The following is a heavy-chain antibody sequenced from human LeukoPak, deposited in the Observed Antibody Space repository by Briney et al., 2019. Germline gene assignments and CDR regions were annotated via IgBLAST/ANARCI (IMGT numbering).Heavy chain of an antibody. CDR2: ISGSGGST. CDR1: GFTFSSYS. V-gene: IGHV3-23*01. J-gene: IGHJ4*02. CDR3: AKVFLSGYGSGSSRSFDY. Sequence: GGSLRLSCAASGFTFSSYSMNWVRQAPGKGLEWVSAISGSGGSTYYADSVKGRFTISRDNSKNTLYLQMNSLRAEDTAVYYCAKVFLSGYGSGSSRSFDYWGQGTLVTVSS. D-gene: IGHD3-10*01.